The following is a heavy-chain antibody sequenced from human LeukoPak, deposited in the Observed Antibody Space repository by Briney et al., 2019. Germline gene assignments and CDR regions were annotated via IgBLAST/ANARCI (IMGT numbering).Heavy chain of an antibody. J-gene: IGHJ5*02. D-gene: IGHD4-17*01. CDR2: IIPILGIA. CDR1: GGTFSSYT. Sequence: SVKVSCKASGGTFSSYTISWVRQAPGQGLEWMGRIIPILGIANYAQKFQGRVTITADKSMSTVYLELTSLTSDDTAVYYCARDVHGDYGSGWFDPWGQGTLASVSS. V-gene: IGHV1-69*04. CDR3: ARDVHGDYGSGWFDP.